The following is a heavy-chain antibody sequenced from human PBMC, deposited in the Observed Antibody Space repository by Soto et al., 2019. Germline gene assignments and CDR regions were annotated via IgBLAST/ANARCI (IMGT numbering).Heavy chain of an antibody. Sequence: SEPRSVTGTVSGSSISSYYWNWIRQPPGKGLEWIGYIYYSGSTNYNPSLKSRVTISVDTSKNQFSLKLSSVTAADTAVYYCAREYYYDSSGYYPHDAFDIWGQGTMVTVSS. J-gene: IGHJ3*02. CDR3: AREYYYDSSGYYPHDAFDI. CDR2: IYYSGST. CDR1: GSSISSYY. V-gene: IGHV4-59*01. D-gene: IGHD3-22*01.